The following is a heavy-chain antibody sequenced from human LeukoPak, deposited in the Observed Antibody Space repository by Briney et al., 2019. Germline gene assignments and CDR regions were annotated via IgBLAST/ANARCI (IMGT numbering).Heavy chain of an antibody. J-gene: IGHJ6*02. CDR3: AGEWIQLWPWTYYYGMDV. CDR2: INSEGRST. CDR1: GFTFSSYW. D-gene: IGHD5-18*01. V-gene: IGHV3-74*01. Sequence: GRSLRLSCAASGFTFSSYWMHSVRQAPGKWLVWVSRINSEGRSTSSADSVKGRFTISRDNAKNTLYLQMNSLRAEDTAVYYCAGEWIQLWPWTYYYGMDVWGQGTTVTVSS.